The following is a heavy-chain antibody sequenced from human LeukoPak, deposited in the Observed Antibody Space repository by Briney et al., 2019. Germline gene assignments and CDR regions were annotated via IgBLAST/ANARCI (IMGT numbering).Heavy chain of an antibody. Sequence: SETLSLTCTVSGGSISSYYWSWIRQPPGKGLEWIGYIYYSGSTNYNPSLKSRVTISVDTSKNQFSLKLSSVTAAGTAVYYCARDKGYYGDYVLNYWGQGTLVTVSS. J-gene: IGHJ4*02. V-gene: IGHV4-59*01. D-gene: IGHD4-17*01. CDR3: ARDKGYYGDYVLNY. CDR2: IYYSGST. CDR1: GGSISSYY.